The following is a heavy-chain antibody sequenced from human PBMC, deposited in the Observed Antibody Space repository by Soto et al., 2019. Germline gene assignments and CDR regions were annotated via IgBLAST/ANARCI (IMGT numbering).Heavy chain of an antibody. CDR1: GFTFDDYA. D-gene: IGHD3-10*01. Sequence: PGGSLRLSCGASGFTFDDYAMHWVRQAPGKGLEWVSGISWNSGSIGYADSVKGRFTISRDNAKNSLYLQMNSLRAEDTALYYCAKDGDYYGSGTSQSGYYYYYMDVWGKGTTVTVSS. CDR2: ISWNSGSI. V-gene: IGHV3-9*01. CDR3: AKDGDYYGSGTSQSGYYYYYMDV. J-gene: IGHJ6*03.